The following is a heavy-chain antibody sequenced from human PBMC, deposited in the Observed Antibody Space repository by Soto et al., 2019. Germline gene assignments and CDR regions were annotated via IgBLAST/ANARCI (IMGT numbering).Heavy chain of an antibody. CDR3: ARVKGYCTNGVCPHLGAYYFDY. Sequence: EVQLVESGGGLVQPGGSLRLSCAASGFTFSSYWMSWVRQARGKGLEWVANRKQDGSEKYYVDSVKGRFTISRDNAKNSLYLQKNSLRAEDTAVYYCARVKGYCTNGVCPHLGAYYFDYWGQGTLVTVSS. J-gene: IGHJ4*02. V-gene: IGHV3-7*03. CDR1: GFTFSSYW. D-gene: IGHD2-8*01. CDR2: RKQDGSEK.